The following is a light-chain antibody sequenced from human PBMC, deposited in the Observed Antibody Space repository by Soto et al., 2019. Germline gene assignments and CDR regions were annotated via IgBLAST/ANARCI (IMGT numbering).Light chain of an antibody. J-gene: IGLJ3*02. CDR2: EVS. CDR3: SSYAGSNLWV. CDR1: SSAVGNYKY. V-gene: IGLV2-8*01. Sequence: QSALTQSPSASGSPGQSVTISCTGTSSAVGNYKYVSWYQQHPGKAPKLMIYEVSKRPSGVPDRFSGSKSGNTASLTVSGLQVEDEADYYCSSYAGSNLWVFGGGTKLTVL.